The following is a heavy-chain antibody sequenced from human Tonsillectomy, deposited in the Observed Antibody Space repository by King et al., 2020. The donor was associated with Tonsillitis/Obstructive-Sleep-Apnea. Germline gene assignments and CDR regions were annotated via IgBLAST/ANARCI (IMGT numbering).Heavy chain of an antibody. J-gene: IGHJ5*02. V-gene: IGHV4-39*01. Sequence: LPLQESCPGLVKPSETLSLTCSVSGDSISRSSYYWAWIRQPPGKGLEWIGSIYVSGSIYYNPSLKSRVTRSLDTSTNQFSLKLKSVTGTDTAAYFCARQGLFGALSWFAAWGPGLLVTVSS. CDR1: GDSISRSSYY. D-gene: IGHD3-10*01. CDR3: ARQGLFGALSWFAA. CDR2: IYVSGSI.